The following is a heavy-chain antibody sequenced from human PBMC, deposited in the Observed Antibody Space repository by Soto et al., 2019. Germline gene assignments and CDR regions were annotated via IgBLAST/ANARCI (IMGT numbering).Heavy chain of an antibody. V-gene: IGHV3-23*01. J-gene: IGHJ6*02. D-gene: IGHD4-17*01. Sequence: EVQLLESGGGLEQPGGSLRLSCAVSGFTFSSFAMTWVRQAPGKGLEWVSGISGDGISTYYTDSVKGRFTISRDNSKNTVYLQMNSLRVEDTAVYFCAREVGRTVTTYAGDHYYYDGMDFWGQGTTVTVSS. CDR3: AREVGRTVTTYAGDHYYYDGMDF. CDR1: GFTFSSFA. CDR2: ISGDGIST.